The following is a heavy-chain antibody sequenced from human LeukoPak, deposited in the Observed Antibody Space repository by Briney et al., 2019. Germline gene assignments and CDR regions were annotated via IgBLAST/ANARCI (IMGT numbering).Heavy chain of an antibody. CDR1: GFTFSSYS. CDR2: ISSSSSYI. Sequence: GGSLRLSCAASGFTFSSYSMNWVRQAPGKGLEWVSSISSSSSYIYYADSVKGRFTISRDNAMNSLYLQINSLRVEDTAVYYCVRERFHGSGAPKFDFWGQGTLLTVSS. D-gene: IGHD3-10*01. J-gene: IGHJ4*02. CDR3: VRERFHGSGAPKFDF. V-gene: IGHV3-21*01.